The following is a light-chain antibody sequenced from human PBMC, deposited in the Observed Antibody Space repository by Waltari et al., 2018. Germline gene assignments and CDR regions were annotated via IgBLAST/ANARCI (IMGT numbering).Light chain of an antibody. V-gene: IGKV1-9*01. CDR2: TAS. Sequence: DIQFTQSPSFLSASVGYRVNITCRASQGISSYLAWYQQKPGKAPKLLIYTASTLQSGVPSRFSGSGSGTEFTLTISSLQPEDFATYYCQHLNSYPVTFGQGTKLEIK. J-gene: IGKJ2*01. CDR3: QHLNSYPVT. CDR1: QGISSY.